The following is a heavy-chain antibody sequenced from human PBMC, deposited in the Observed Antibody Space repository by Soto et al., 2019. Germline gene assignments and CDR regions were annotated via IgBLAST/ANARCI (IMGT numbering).Heavy chain of an antibody. D-gene: IGHD6-13*01. J-gene: IGHJ4*02. CDR3: ARDLSGGGAAAGRGLRY. V-gene: IGHV3-7*01. CDR2: IKQDGSEK. Sequence: EVQLVESGGGLVQPGGSLRLSCAASGFTFSSYWMSWVRQAPGKGLEWVANIKQDGSEKYYVDSVKGRFTISRDNAKNSLYLQMNRLRAEDTAVYYCARDLSGGGAAAGRGLRYWGQGTLVTVSS. CDR1: GFTFSSYW.